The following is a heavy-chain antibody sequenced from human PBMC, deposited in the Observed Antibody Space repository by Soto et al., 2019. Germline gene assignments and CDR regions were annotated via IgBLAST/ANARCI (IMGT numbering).Heavy chain of an antibody. D-gene: IGHD5-12*01. CDR1: GGTFSSYT. J-gene: IGHJ6*02. CDR3: ARGRDGYNTGYYYYYYGMDV. Sequence: QVQLVQSGAEVKKPGSSVKVSCKASGGTFSSYTISWVRQAPGQGLEWMGRIIPILDIANYAQKFQGRVTITADKSTSTAYMELSSLRSEDTAVYYCARGRDGYNTGYYYYYYGMDVWGQGTKVTVSS. V-gene: IGHV1-69*02. CDR2: IIPILDIA.